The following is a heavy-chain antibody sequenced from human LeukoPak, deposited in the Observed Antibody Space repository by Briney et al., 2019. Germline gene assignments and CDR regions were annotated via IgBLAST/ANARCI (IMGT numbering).Heavy chain of an antibody. D-gene: IGHD3-22*01. J-gene: IGHJ5*02. Sequence: GGSLSLSCAASGFTFRSYAMSWVRQAPGKGLEWVSSISGGGSNTYYADSVKGRFTISRGNSKNTLYLQMNSLRAEDTAVYYCAKEDNYYDSRGYSNYNWFDPWGQGTLVTVSS. V-gene: IGHV3-23*01. CDR3: AKEDNYYDSRGYSNYNWFDP. CDR2: ISGGGSNT. CDR1: GFTFRSYA.